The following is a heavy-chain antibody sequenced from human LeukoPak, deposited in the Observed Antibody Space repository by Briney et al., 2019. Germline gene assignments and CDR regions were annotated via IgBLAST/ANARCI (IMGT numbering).Heavy chain of an antibody. CDR2: IYPGDSDT. V-gene: IGHV5-51*01. Sequence: GEYLKISCKGSGYTFTSYWIAWVRQMPGKGLEWMGIIYPGDSDTRYSPSFQGQVTISADKSITTAYLQWSSLRASDTAMYYCARLYYYDTSGYPHNWFDPWGQGTLVTVSS. CDR1: GYTFTSYW. J-gene: IGHJ5*02. CDR3: ARLYYYDTSGYPHNWFDP. D-gene: IGHD3-22*01.